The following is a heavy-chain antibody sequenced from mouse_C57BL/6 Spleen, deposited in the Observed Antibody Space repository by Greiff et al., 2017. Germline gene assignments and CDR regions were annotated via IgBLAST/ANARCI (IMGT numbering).Heavy chain of an antibody. J-gene: IGHJ4*01. CDR3: ASTPSTTVVATDAMDY. D-gene: IGHD1-1*01. CDR1: GYSFTDYN. V-gene: IGHV1-39*01. Sequence: LVESGPELVKPGASVKISCKASGYSFTDYNMNWVKQSNGKSLEWIGVINPNYGTTSYNQKFKGKATLTVDQSSSTAYMQLNSLTSEDSAVYYCASTPSTTVVATDAMDYWGQGTSVTVSS. CDR2: INPNYGTT.